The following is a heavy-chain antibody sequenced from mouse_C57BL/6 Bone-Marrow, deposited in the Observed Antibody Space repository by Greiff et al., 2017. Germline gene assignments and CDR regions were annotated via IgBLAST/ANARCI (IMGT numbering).Heavy chain of an antibody. J-gene: IGHJ4*01. CDR2: INPNNGGT. CDR3: AREGDY. Sequence: VQLQQSGPELVKPGASVKISCKASGYTFTDYYMNWVKQSHGKSLEWIGDINPNNGGTSYNQKFKGKATLTVDKSSSTAYMELRSLTSEDSAVYYCAREGDYWCQGTSVTVSA. V-gene: IGHV1-26*01. CDR1: GYTFTDYY.